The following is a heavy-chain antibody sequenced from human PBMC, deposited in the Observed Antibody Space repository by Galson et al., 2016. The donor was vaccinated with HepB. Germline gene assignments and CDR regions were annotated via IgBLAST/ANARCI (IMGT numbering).Heavy chain of an antibody. V-gene: IGHV3-53*01. J-gene: IGHJ4*02. D-gene: IGHD6-19*01. CDR1: GFTVSRNF. CDR2: IYTGGST. Sequence: SLRLSCAASGFTVSRNFINWVRQAPGKGLEWVSVIYTGGSTYYADSVMGRFVISRDESKNTVYLLLNSRRAEDTAVYYCARDSSIAVAGYFETWGQGTLVTVSS. CDR3: ARDSSIAVAGYFET.